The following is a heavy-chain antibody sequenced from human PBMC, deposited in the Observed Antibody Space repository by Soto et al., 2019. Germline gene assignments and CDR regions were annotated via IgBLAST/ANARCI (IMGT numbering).Heavy chain of an antibody. Sequence: GGALRVSCAASGFTFSRYSMNWVRQAPGKGLEWVSSISSSNSYIYYADSVKGRFTISRDNAKNSLYLQMNSLRAEDTAVYYCARDRRDGYNFDYWGQGTLVTVSS. CDR1: GFTFSRYS. D-gene: IGHD5-12*01. V-gene: IGHV3-21*01. CDR3: ARDRRDGYNFDY. J-gene: IGHJ4*02. CDR2: ISSSNSYI.